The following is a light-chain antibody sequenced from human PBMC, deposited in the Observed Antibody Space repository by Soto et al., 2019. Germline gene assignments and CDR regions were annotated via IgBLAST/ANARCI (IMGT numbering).Light chain of an antibody. CDR1: SSDVGSYNL. V-gene: IGLV2-23*01. J-gene: IGLJ2*01. CDR2: EAS. Sequence: QSALTQPASVSGSPGQSITISCTGTSSDVGSYNLVSWYQQHPGKAPKPMIYEASNRPAGVSNRFSGSKSGNTASLTISGLQAEDEADYYCCSYAGSSTSVVFGGGTKVTVL. CDR3: CSYAGSSTSVV.